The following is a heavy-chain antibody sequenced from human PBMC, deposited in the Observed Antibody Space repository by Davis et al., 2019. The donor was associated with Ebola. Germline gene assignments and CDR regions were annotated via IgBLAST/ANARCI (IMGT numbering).Heavy chain of an antibody. V-gene: IGHV4-59*08. CDR3: ARLDSGYYYYYGMDV. J-gene: IGHJ6*02. CDR1: GGSISSYY. CDR2: IYYSGST. Sequence: SETLSLTCAVYGGSISSYYWSWIRQPPGKGLEWIGYIYYSGSTNYNPSLKSRVTISVDTSKNQFSLKLSSVTAADTAVYYCARLDSGYYYYYGMDVWGQGTTVTVSS. D-gene: IGHD5-12*01.